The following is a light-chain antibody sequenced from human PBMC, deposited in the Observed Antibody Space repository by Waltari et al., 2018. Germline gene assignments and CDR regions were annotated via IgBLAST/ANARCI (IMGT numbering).Light chain of an antibody. V-gene: IGKV3-11*01. CDR3: QQRSSWPS. CDR2: DAS. CDR1: QNVTRY. J-gene: IGKJ4*01. Sequence: IVLTQSPATLSLSPGERATLSCRASQNVTRYIAGYQQKPGQAPRLLISDASNRAAGIPARFSGSGFETDFTLTISSLEPEDSAVYYCQQRSSWPSFGGGTKVEIK.